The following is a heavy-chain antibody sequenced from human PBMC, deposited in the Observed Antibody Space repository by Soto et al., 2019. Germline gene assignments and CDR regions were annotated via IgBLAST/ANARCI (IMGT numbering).Heavy chain of an antibody. J-gene: IGHJ4*02. CDR3: AKVLIGVVRYLDY. V-gene: IGHV3-23*01. CDR1: GFTFSSYA. Sequence: VGSLRLSCAASGFTFSSYAMSWVRQAPGKGLEWVSAISGSGGSTYYADSVKGRFTISRDSSKNTLYLQMNSLRAEDTAVYYCAKVLIGVVRYLDYWGQGTLVTVSS. D-gene: IGHD3-3*01. CDR2: ISGSGGST.